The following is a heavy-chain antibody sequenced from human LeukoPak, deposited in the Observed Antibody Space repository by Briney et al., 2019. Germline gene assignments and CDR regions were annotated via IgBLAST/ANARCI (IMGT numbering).Heavy chain of an antibody. J-gene: IGHJ4*02. CDR3: ARGTVTRLYYFDY. V-gene: IGHV3-21*01. D-gene: IGHD4-17*01. CDR2: ISSSSSYI. CDR1: GFTFSSYS. Sequence: GSLRLSCAASGFTFSSYSMNWVRQAPGKGLEWVSSISSSSSYIYYADSVKGRFTISRDNAKNSLYLQMNSLRAEDTAVYYCARGTVTRLYYFDYWGQGTLVTVSS.